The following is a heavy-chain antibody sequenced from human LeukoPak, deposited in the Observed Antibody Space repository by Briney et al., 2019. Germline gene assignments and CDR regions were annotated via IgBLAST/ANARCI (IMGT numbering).Heavy chain of an antibody. CDR3: ARSRDGYNSNAFDI. CDR2: IYYSGST. D-gene: IGHD5-24*01. J-gene: IGHJ3*02. CDR1: GGSIGSYY. V-gene: IGHV4-59*01. Sequence: PSETLSLACTVSGGSIGSYYWSWIRQPPGKGLEWIGYIYYSGSTNYNPSLKSRVTISVDTSKNQFSLKLSSVTAADTAVYYCARSRDGYNSNAFDIWGQGTMVTVSS.